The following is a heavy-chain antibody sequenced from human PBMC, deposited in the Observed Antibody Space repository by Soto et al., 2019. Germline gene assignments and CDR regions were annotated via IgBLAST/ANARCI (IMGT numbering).Heavy chain of an antibody. CDR3: ASKYSSGWYYFDY. J-gene: IGHJ4*02. Sequence: PSGSLALTCTVSGGSISSSSYYWGWIRQPPGKGLEWIGSIYYSGSTYYNPSLKSRVTISVDTSKNQFSLKLSSVTAADTAVYYCASKYSSGWYYFDYWGQGTLVTVSS. V-gene: IGHV4-39*01. CDR1: GGSISSSSYY. D-gene: IGHD6-19*01. CDR2: IYYSGST.